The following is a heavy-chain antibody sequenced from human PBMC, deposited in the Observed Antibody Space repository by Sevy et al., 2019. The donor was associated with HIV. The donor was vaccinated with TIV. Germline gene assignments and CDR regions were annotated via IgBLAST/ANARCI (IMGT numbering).Heavy chain of an antibody. CDR3: AAGGGSKGPDAFDI. CDR1: GFTFSSYS. J-gene: IGHJ3*02. V-gene: IGHV3-48*02. CDR2: ISSSSSTI. Sequence: GGSLRLSCAASGFTFSSYSMNWVRQAPGKGLEWVSYISSSSSTIYYADSVKGRFTISRDNAKNSLYLQMNSLRDEDTAAYYCAAGGGSKGPDAFDIWGQGTMVTVSS. D-gene: IGHD1-26*01.